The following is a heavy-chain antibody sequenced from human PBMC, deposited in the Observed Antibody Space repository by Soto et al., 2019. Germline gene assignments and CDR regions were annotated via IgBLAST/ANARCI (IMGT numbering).Heavy chain of an antibody. CDR3: ARAPTNWGYYMDV. D-gene: IGHD7-27*01. Sequence: SETLSLTCTVSGGSISSYYWSWIRQPPGKGLEWIGYIYYSGSTNYNPSLKSRVTISVVTSKNQFSLKLSSVTAADTAVYYCARAPTNWGYYMDVWGKGTTVTVSS. V-gene: IGHV4-59*01. CDR2: IYYSGST. J-gene: IGHJ6*03. CDR1: GGSISSYY.